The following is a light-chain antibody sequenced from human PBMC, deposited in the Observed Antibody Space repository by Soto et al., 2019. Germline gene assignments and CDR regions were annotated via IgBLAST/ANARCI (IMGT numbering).Light chain of an antibody. J-gene: IGLJ3*02. V-gene: IGLV2-14*01. CDR1: SSDVGGYNY. Sequence: QSALTQPASVSGSPGQSITISCSGTSSDVGGYNYVSWYQQHPGKAPKLLIFEVDKRPSGVPDRFSGSKSGTSVSLAITGLQAEDEADYYCQSYDTSLRGWVFGGGTKLTVL. CDR2: EVD. CDR3: QSYDTSLRGWV.